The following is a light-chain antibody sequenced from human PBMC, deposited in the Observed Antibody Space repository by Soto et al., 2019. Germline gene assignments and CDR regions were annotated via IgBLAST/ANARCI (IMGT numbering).Light chain of an antibody. CDR3: QQGHNWPLT. CDR2: GAS. V-gene: IGKV3-15*01. J-gene: IGKJ2*01. CDR1: QSINSE. Sequence: EIVMTQSPATLSLSPGERAALSCRASQSINSELAWYQQKPGQPPRLLIYGASTRATCVPARFTGSESGSESTLNISGLQSEDFAVYYCQQGHNWPLTFGQGTRLEI.